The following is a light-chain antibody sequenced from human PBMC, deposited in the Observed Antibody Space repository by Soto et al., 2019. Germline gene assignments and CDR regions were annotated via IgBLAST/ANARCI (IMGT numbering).Light chain of an antibody. Sequence: EIVLTQSPGTLSLSPGERATLSCRASQSVSSSYLAWYQQKPGQAPRLLIYGASIRATGIPDRFSGSGSGTAFTLTISRLEPEDFAVYYCQPSGISPWTFGQGTKVEIK. V-gene: IGKV3-20*01. CDR2: GAS. J-gene: IGKJ1*01. CDR3: QPSGISPWT. CDR1: QSVSSSY.